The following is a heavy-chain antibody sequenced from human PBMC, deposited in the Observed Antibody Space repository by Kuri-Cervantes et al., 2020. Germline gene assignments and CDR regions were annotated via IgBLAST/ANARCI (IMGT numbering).Heavy chain of an antibody. J-gene: IGHJ5*02. CDR1: GGSVSSGSYY. D-gene: IGHD3-9*01. CDR2: IYYSGST. CDR3: APFNTYYDVLTGYWGNWFDP. V-gene: IGHV4-61*01. Sequence: SETLSLTCTVSGGSVSSGSYYWSWIRQPPGKGLEWIGYIYYSGSTNYNPSLKSRVTISVDTSKNQFSLKLSSVTAADTAVYYCAPFNTYYDVLTGYWGNWFDPWGQGTLVTVSS.